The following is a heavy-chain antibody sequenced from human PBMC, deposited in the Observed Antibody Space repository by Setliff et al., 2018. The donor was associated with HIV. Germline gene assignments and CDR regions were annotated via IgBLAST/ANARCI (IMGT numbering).Heavy chain of an antibody. CDR2: ISALNGRT. J-gene: IGHJ3*01. CDR1: GYTFTSYG. Sequence: ASVKVSCKASGYTFTSYGISWVRQAPGQGLEWMGWISALNGRTNYAQKLQGRVTMTTDTSTSTVYMDLRSLRSDDTAVYYCARDQAYYYDDSGFNRGPFDAFDFWGLGTMVTVSS. CDR3: ARDQAYYYDDSGFNRGPFDAFDF. D-gene: IGHD3-22*01. V-gene: IGHV1-18*01.